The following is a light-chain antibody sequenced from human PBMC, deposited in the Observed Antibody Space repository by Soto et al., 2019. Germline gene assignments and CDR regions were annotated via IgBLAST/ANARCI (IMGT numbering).Light chain of an antibody. CDR1: QTIRSNY. Sequence: ETVLTQSPGTLSLSPGERATLSCRASQTIRSNYLAWYRQTPGQATRLLIYGASNGATGIADRFSGSWSGTYFTLISSRLEPEDFALYYCQQYGSSPWTFGQGTKVEIK. J-gene: IGKJ1*01. CDR2: GAS. V-gene: IGKV3-20*01. CDR3: QQYGSSPWT.